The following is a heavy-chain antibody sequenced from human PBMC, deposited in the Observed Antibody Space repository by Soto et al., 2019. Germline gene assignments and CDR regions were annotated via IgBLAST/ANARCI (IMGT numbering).Heavy chain of an antibody. CDR1: GYTFTSYG. J-gene: IGHJ6*02. Sequence: ASVKVSCKASGYTFTSYGISWVRQAPGQGLEWMGWISAYNGNTNYAQTLQGRVTMTTDTSTSTAYMELRSLRSDDTALYYCAIDGFITGSGYYYDGMYVCAQGTTVIVSS. V-gene: IGHV1-18*01. CDR3: AIDGFITGSGYYYDGMYV. CDR2: ISAYNGNT. D-gene: IGHD3-22*01.